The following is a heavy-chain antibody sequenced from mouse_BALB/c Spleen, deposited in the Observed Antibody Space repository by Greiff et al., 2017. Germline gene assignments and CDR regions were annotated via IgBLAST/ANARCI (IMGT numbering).Heavy chain of an antibody. Sequence: QVQLQQPGAELVMPGASVTMSCKASGYTFTDYWMHWVKQRPGQGLEWIGAIDTSDSYTSYNQKFKGKATLTVDESSSTAYMQLSSLTSEDSAVYYCTGLRLFAYWGQGTLVTVSA. V-gene: IGHV1-69*01. CDR1: GYTFTDYW. D-gene: IGHD2-12*01. J-gene: IGHJ3*01. CDR2: IDTSDSYT. CDR3: TGLRLFAY.